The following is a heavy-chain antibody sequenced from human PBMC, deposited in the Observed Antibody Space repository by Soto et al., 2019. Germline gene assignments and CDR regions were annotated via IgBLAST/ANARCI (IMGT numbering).Heavy chain of an antibody. J-gene: IGHJ4*02. Sequence: DVQLLESGGGLVQPGGSLRLSCAASGFTFNAYAMTWLRQAPGKGLEWVSAIGGSGGNRYYAGSVRGRFTISRDNSKDTVDLQMNSLRVEDTAVYYCARVASDYINSVDHWGQGILVSVSS. D-gene: IGHD4-4*01. CDR2: IGGSGGNR. V-gene: IGHV3-23*01. CDR1: GFTFNAYA. CDR3: ARVASDYINSVDH.